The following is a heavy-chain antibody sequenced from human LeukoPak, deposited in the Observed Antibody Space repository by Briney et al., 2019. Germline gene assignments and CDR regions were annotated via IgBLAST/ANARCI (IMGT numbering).Heavy chain of an antibody. J-gene: IGHJ3*02. Sequence: CGTLPLTCTVSGGSISTYYWSWIRQPPGKGLEWIGSMYYSGSPNYKPSLKSRVAISVDTSKNQFSLKLSSVTAADTAVYYCATLYAVRGTLSFDMWGQGT. CDR3: ATLYAVRGTLSFDM. CDR1: GGSISTYY. V-gene: IGHV4-59*08. CDR2: MYYSGSP. D-gene: IGHD2-8*01.